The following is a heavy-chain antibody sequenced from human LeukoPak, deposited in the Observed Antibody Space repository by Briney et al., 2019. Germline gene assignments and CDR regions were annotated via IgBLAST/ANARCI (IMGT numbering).Heavy chain of an antibody. CDR2: IYPGDSDT. V-gene: IGHV5-51*01. J-gene: IGHJ4*02. CDR3: ARHRLPGGCSGGSCYTDYDY. CDR1: GYSFISYW. Sequence: GESLKISCKGSGYSFISYWIGWVRQMPGKGLEWLGIIYPGDSDTRYSPSFQGQVTISADKSISTAYLQWSSLKASDTAMYYCARHRLPGGCSGGSCYTDYDYWGQGTLVTVSS. D-gene: IGHD2-15*01.